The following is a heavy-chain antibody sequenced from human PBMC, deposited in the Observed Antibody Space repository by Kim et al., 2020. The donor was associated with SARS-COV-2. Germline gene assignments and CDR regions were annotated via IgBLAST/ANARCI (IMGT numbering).Heavy chain of an antibody. V-gene: IGHV3-48*02. CDR3: ARDFTSSGWYFYFDP. CDR1: GFSFSYYS. D-gene: IGHD6-19*01. CDR2: ISSGSSTT. J-gene: IGHJ5*02. Sequence: GGSLRLSCAASGFSFSYYSMNWVRQAPGKGLEWVSYISSGSSTTYYADSVEGRFTISRDNAKNSLFLQMNSLRDEDTAVYYCARDFTSSGWYFYFDPWGQGTLVTVSS.